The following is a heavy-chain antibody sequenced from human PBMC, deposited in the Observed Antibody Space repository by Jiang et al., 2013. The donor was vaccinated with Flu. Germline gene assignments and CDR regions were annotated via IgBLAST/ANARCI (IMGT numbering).Heavy chain of an antibody. CDR1: GFTFSSYA. V-gene: IGHV3-30-3*01. CDR3: ARGTTMIVVVSPFDP. CDR2: ISYDGSNK. J-gene: IGHJ5*02. D-gene: IGHD3-22*01. Sequence: VVQPGRSLRLSCAASGFTFSSYAMHWVRQAPGKGLEWVAVISYDGSNKYYADSVKGRFTISRDNSKNTLYLQMNSLRAEDTAVYYCARGTTMIVVVSPFDPWGQGTLVTVSS.